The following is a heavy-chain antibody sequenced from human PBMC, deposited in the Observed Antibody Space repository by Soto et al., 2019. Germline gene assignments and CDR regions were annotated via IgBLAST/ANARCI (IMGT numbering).Heavy chain of an antibody. D-gene: IGHD2-21*01. J-gene: IGHJ5*02. Sequence: QVQLQESGPGLVKPSETLSLTCTVSGGSVSSGSYYWSWIRQPPGKGLEWIGYIYYSGSTNYNPSLKSRVTISVDTSKNQFYLKLSSVTAADTAVYYCARVGRMATSLFRWWACDGGWFDPWGQGTLVTVSS. CDR2: IYYSGST. V-gene: IGHV4-61*01. CDR1: GGSVSSGSYY. CDR3: ARVGRMATSLFRWWACDGGWFDP.